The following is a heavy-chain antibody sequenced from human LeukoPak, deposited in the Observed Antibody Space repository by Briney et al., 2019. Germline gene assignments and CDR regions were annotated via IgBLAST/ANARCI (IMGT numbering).Heavy chain of an antibody. Sequence: SETQSLTCTVSGGSINSYYWSWIRQPPGKGLEWIGYIYYSGSTNYNPSLKSRVTISVDTSKNQFSLKLSSVTAADTAVYYCARDPSYHGGYFDYWGQGTLVTVFS. CDR2: IYYSGST. J-gene: IGHJ4*02. CDR3: ARDPSYHGGYFDY. CDR1: GGSINSYY. D-gene: IGHD2-2*01. V-gene: IGHV4-59*01.